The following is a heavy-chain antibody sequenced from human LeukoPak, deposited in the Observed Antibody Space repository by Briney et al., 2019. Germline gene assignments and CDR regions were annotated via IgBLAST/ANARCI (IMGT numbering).Heavy chain of an antibody. CDR1: GGSISSSSYY. CDR2: MHYSGST. V-gene: IGHV4-61*05. CDR3: ARASPCYYDSENYKYYSYMDV. J-gene: IGHJ6*03. D-gene: IGHD3-10*01. Sequence: SETLSLTCTVSGGSISSSSYYWGWIRQPPGKGLEWIGYMHYSGSTNYNPSLKSRVTISVDTSKNQFSLRLSSVTAADTAVYYCARASPCYYDSENYKYYSYMDVWGKGATVTISS.